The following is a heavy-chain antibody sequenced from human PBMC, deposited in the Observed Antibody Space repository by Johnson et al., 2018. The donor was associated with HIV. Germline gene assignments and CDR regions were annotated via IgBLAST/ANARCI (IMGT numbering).Heavy chain of an antibody. V-gene: IGHV3-NL1*01. Sequence: QVQLVESGGGVVQPGGSLRLSCAASGFSFSNYGMHWVRQAPGKGLVWVSRINSDGSNKYYADSVKGRFTITRDNSKNTLYLQMNNLRLGDTAVYYCARSVHDYSDYLWGRDAFDIWGQGTMVIVSS. J-gene: IGHJ3*02. CDR3: ARSVHDYSDYLWGRDAFDI. CDR2: INSDGSNK. D-gene: IGHD4-11*01. CDR1: GFSFSNYG.